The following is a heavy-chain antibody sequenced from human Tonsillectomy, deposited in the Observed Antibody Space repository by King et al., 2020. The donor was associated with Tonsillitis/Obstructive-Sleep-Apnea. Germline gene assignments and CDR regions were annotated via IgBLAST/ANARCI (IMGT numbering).Heavy chain of an antibody. D-gene: IGHD5-24*01. Sequence: VQLVESGGGLVQPGGSLRISCAASGFTFSTYWMHWVRQAPGKGLVWVSRIYSDGRSINYADSVKGRSTISRDNAKNTLILQMNSLRAEDTAVYFCARGQRWLQYHSYRDVWGGGTAVTVSS. CDR1: GFTFSTYW. CDR2: IYSDGRSI. V-gene: IGHV3-74*01. CDR3: ARGQRWLQYHSYRDV. J-gene: IGHJ6*03.